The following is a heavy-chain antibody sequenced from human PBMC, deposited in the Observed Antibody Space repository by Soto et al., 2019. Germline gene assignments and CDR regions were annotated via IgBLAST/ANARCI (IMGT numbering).Heavy chain of an antibody. V-gene: IGHV4-34*01. CDR2: IXHXVXX. J-gene: IGHJ4*02. Sequence: SETLSLTCAVSGGSFSGYYWSWIRQPPGKGLEWIGEIXHXVXXXYXXSLKSRVTISVDTSKHQFSLKLSSVTAADTAVYYCARVYNWNYHFDYWGQGTLVTASS. D-gene: IGHD1-7*01. CDR1: GGSFSGYY. CDR3: ARVYNWNYHFDY.